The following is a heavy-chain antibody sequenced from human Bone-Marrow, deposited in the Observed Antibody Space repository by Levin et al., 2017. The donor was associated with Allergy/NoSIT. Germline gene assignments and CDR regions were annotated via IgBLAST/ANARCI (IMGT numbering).Heavy chain of an antibody. D-gene: IGHD5-12*01. J-gene: IGHJ4*02. V-gene: IGHV4-31*02. CDR3: ARFNGYDFDY. CDR1: GGSISGGGYY. CDR2: IYYSGNT. Sequence: SQTLSLTCAVSGGSISGGGYYWSWIRQHPGKGLEWIGYIYYSGNTYYNPSLKSRVIISVVTSKNQLSLKLTSVTVADTAVYYCARFNGYDFDYWGQGTLVTVSS.